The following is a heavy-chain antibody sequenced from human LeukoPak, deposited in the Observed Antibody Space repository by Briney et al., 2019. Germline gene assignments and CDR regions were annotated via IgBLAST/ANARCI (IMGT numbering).Heavy chain of an antibody. CDR3: ARASASYFDY. Sequence: GGSLRLSCAASGFTFSDYYMSWVRQAPGKGLEWVSYISSSSSSYTNYADSVKGRFTISRDNAKNSLYLQLNTLRHKDTGVYFCARASASYFDYWGQGTLVTVSS. CDR1: GFTFSDYY. J-gene: IGHJ4*02. CDR2: ISSSSSSYT. V-gene: IGHV3-11*06.